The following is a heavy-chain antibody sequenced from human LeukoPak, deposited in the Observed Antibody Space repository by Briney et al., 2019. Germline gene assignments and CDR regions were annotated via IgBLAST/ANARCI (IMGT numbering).Heavy chain of an antibody. J-gene: IGHJ3*02. CDR1: GGSISGSSYY. CDR3: ARGPYSYDSSGAFDI. Sequence: SSEILSLTCTVSGGSISGSSYYWGWIRQPPGKGLEWIGNIYYSGSTYYNPSLKSRVTISVDTSKNQFSLKLSSVTAADTAVYFCARGPYSYDSSGAFDIWGQGTMVTVSS. V-gene: IGHV4-39*07. D-gene: IGHD3-22*01. CDR2: IYYSGST.